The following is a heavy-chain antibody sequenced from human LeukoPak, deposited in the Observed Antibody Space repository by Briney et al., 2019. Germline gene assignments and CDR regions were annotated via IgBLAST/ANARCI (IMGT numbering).Heavy chain of an antibody. Sequence: PGGSLRLSCAASGFTFSNFAMSWVRQAPGKGLEWVSTIDYSGGTTYYADSVKGRFTISRDNSKNTLCLQMSSLRAEDTAIHYCAKVPFSDYGSGRPPFMDVWGQGTTVAVSS. CDR1: GFTFSNFA. CDR3: AKVPFSDYGSGRPPFMDV. V-gene: IGHV3-23*01. CDR2: IDYSGGTT. D-gene: IGHD3-10*01. J-gene: IGHJ6*02.